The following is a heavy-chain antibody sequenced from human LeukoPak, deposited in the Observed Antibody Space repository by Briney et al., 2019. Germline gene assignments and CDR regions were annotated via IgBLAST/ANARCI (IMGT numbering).Heavy chain of an antibody. CDR2: IIPIFGTA. V-gene: IGHV1-69*05. CDR3: ARDRIIVSSRVSDAFDI. J-gene: IGHJ3*02. D-gene: IGHD2-15*01. Sequence: SVKVSCKASGGTFSSYASSWVRQAPGQGLEWMGGIIPIFGTANYAQKFQGRVTITTDESTSTAYMELSSLRSEDTAVYYCARDRIIVSSRVSDAFDIWGQGTMVTVSS. CDR1: GGTFSSYA.